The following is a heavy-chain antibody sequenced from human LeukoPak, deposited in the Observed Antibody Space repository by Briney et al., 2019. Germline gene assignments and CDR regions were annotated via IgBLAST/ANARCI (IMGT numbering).Heavy chain of an antibody. CDR1: GFTFSSYG. CDR2: IRYDGSNK. V-gene: IGHV3-30*02. CDR3: ARDSGYYDFWSGYFLSATPGGGFDP. J-gene: IGHJ5*02. D-gene: IGHD3-3*01. Sequence: GGSLRLSCAASGFTFSSYGMHWVRQAPGKGLEWVAFIRYDGSNKYYADSVKGRFTISRDNSKNTLYLQMNSLREEDTAVYYCARDSGYYDFWSGYFLSATPGGGFDPWGQGTLVTVSS.